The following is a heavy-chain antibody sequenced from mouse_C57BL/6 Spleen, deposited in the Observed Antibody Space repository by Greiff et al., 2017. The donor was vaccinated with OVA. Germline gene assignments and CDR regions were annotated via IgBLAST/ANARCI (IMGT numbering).Heavy chain of an antibody. CDR3: ARGVVAPDWYFDV. CDR2: INPNNGGT. CDR1: GYTFTDYN. J-gene: IGHJ1*03. Sequence: EVQLQQSGPELVKPGASVKMSCKASGYTFTDYNMHWVKQSHGKSLEWIGYINPNNGGTSYNQKFKGKATLTVNKSSSKAYMELRSLTSEDSAVYYCARGVVAPDWYFDVWGTGTTVTVSS. V-gene: IGHV1-22*01. D-gene: IGHD1-1*01.